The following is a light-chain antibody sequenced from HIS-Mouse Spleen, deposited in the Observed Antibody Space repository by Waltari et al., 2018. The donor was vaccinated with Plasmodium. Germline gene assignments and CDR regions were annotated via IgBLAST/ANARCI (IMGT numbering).Light chain of an antibody. V-gene: IGLV2-23*01. CDR3: CSYAGSSTYV. CDR1: SSDVGSYNL. J-gene: IGLJ1*01. CDR2: GGR. Sequence: QSALTQPASVSGSPGQSITISCTGPSSDVGSYNLVSWYQQHPGKAPKLMIYGGRKRLSGVSNRFACSKAGNTASLTISGLQAEDEADYYCCSYAGSSTYVFGTGTKVTVL.